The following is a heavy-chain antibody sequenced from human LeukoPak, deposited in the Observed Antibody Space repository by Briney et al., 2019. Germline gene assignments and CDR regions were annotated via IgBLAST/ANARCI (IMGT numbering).Heavy chain of an antibody. V-gene: IGHV3-23*01. CDR1: GFTFSSYA. Sequence: GGSLRLSCAASGFTFSSYAMSWVRQAPGKGLEWVSAISGSGGSAYYADSVKGRFTISRDNSKNTLYLQMNSLRAEDTAVYYCAKALLTYYYDSSGYYPGSGVEKPLDYWGQGTLVTVSS. D-gene: IGHD3-22*01. J-gene: IGHJ4*02. CDR2: ISGSGGSA. CDR3: AKALLTYYYDSSGYYPGSGVEKPLDY.